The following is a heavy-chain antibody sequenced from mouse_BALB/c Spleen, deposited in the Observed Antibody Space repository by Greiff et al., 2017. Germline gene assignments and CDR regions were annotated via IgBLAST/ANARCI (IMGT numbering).Heavy chain of an antibody. V-gene: IGHV2-9*02. J-gene: IGHJ4*01. CDR3: AKYYGSSFYAMDY. Sequence: VMLVESGPGLVAPSQSLSITCTVSGFSLTSYGVHWVRQPPGKGLEWLGVIWAGGSTNYNSALMSRLSISKDNSKSQVFLKMNSLQTDDTAMYYCAKYYGSSFYAMDYWGQGTSVTVSS. D-gene: IGHD1-1*01. CDR1: GFSLTSYG. CDR2: IWAGGST.